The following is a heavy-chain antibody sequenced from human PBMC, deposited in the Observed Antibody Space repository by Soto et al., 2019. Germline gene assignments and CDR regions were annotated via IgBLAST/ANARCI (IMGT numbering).Heavy chain of an antibody. CDR1: GFTFSSYS. D-gene: IGHD2-15*01. CDR3: ARVASSYCSGGSCYYYYYYYMDV. CDR2: ISSSSSYI. J-gene: IGHJ6*03. V-gene: IGHV3-21*01. Sequence: PGGSLRLSCAASGFTFSSYSMNWVRQAPGKGLEWVSSISSSSSYIYYADSVKGRFTISRDNAKNSLYLQMNSLRAEDTAVYYCARVASSYCSGGSCYYYYYYYMDVWGKGTTVTVSS.